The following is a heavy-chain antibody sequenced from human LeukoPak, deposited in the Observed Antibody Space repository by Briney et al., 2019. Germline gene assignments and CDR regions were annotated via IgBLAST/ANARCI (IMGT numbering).Heavy chain of an antibody. D-gene: IGHD1-26*01. Sequence: GGSLRLSCAASGFDFSGAYMNWVRQAPGKGLEWVGLIKNKHEHQATDYAAPVRERFIITRDDSSSTLFLQMNSLKTEDTAVHYCVTDANRILGARGTGYWGQGILVTVSS. CDR3: VTDANRILGARGTGY. CDR2: IKNKHEHQAT. CDR1: GFDFSGAY. J-gene: IGHJ4*02. V-gene: IGHV3-15*07.